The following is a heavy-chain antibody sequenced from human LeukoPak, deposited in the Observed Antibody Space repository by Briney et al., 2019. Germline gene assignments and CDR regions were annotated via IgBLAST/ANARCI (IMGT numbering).Heavy chain of an antibody. CDR3: ARGVQPLAANTLAY. CDR1: GFTVITND. V-gene: IGHV3-53*01. J-gene: IGHJ4*02. CDR2: LYSDGNT. Sequence: GGSLRLSCAASGFTVITNDMTWVRQAPGKGLEWVSVLYSDGNTKYADSVQGRFTISRDNSKNTLYLEMNSLSPDDTAVYYCARGVQPLAANTLAYWGQGTPVTVSS. D-gene: IGHD3-16*01.